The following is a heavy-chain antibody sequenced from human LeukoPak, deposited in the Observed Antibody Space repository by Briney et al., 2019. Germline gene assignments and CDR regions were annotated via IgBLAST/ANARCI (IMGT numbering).Heavy chain of an antibody. CDR2: ISYDGSNK. CDR1: GFTFSSYA. D-gene: IGHD5-18*01. CDR3: ARESVDTGAFDI. J-gene: IGHJ3*02. V-gene: IGHV3-30-3*01. Sequence: GGSLRLSCAASGFTFSSYAMHWVRQAPGKGLEWVAVISYDGSNKYYADSVKGRFTISRDNSKNALYLQMNSLRAEDTAVYYCARESVDTGAFDIWGQGTMVTVSS.